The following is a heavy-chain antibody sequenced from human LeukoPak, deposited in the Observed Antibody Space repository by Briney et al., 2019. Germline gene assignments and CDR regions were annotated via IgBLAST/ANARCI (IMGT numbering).Heavy chain of an antibody. CDR1: GFTFSSYG. J-gene: IGHJ4*02. D-gene: IGHD6-13*01. Sequence: GRSLRLSCAASGFTFSSYGMHWVCQAPGKGLEWVAVIWYGGSNKYYADSVKGRFTISRDNSKNTLYLQMNSLRAEDTAVYYCAKSSIAAPFDYWGQGTLVTVSS. CDR3: AKSSIAAPFDY. V-gene: IGHV3-30*18. CDR2: IWYGGSNK.